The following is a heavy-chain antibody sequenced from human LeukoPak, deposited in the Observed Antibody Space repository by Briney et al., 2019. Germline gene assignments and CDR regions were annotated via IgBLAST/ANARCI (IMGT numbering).Heavy chain of an antibody. V-gene: IGHV4-34*01. CDR1: GESFSGYY. CDR3: ARGQGSSGRWLQSGRNLYFQH. Sequence: SETLSLTCAVYGESFSGYYWSWIRQPPGKGLEWIGEINHSGSTNYNPSLKSRVTISVDTSKNQFSLKLSSVTAADTAVYYCARGQGSSGRWLQSGRNLYFQHWGQGTLVTVSS. J-gene: IGHJ1*01. CDR2: INHSGST. D-gene: IGHD5-24*01.